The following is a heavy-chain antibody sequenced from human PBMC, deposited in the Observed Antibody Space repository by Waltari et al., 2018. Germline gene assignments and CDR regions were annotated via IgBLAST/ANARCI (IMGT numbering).Heavy chain of an antibody. CDR2: ISGSSSTI. V-gene: IGHV3-48*04. Sequence: EVQLVESGGGLVQPGQSLRLCCAASGFPFSTYSMNWVRQAPGKGLEWVSYISGSSSTIYYAGSVKGRFTISRDNAKNSLFLQMNSLRAEDTAVYYCARDAYYSDSSGYHFDYWGQGTLVTVSS. J-gene: IGHJ4*02. CDR3: ARDAYYSDSSGYHFDY. CDR1: GFPFSTYS. D-gene: IGHD3-22*01.